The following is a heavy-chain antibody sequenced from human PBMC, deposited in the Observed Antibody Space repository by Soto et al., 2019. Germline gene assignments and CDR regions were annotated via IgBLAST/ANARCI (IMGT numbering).Heavy chain of an antibody. CDR3: VRVVAIPGYPDN. D-gene: IGHD5-12*01. J-gene: IGHJ4*02. Sequence: QVQXXXSXAEVRQPASSVKVSCKTSGATFSSYAITWVRQAPGQGLEWMGGIVPTVDTSTYAQKFQGRVTITADKFTNTVYMELSSLRSDDTAVYYCVRVVAIPGYPDNWGQGTLVTVSS. V-gene: IGHV1-69*06. CDR2: IVPTVDTS. CDR1: GATFSSYA.